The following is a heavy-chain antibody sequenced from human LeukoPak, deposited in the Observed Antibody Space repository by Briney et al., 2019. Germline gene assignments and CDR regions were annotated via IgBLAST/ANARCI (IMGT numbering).Heavy chain of an antibody. CDR1: GGTFSSYA. D-gene: IGHD1-7*01. J-gene: IGHJ6*02. CDR2: IIPIFGTA. V-gene: IGHV1-69*13. Sequence: VASVKVSCKASGGTFSSYAISWVRQAPGQGLEWMGGIIPIFGTANYAQKFQGRVTITADESTSTAYMELSSLRSEDTAVYYCARDKGLELDYYGMDVWGQGTTVTVSS. CDR3: ARDKGLELDYYGMDV.